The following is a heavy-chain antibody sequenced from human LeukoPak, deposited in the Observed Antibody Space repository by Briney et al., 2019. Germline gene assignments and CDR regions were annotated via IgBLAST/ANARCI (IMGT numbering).Heavy chain of an antibody. CDR3: ARYTTAMVFYYFDY. CDR1: GYTFTGYY. Sequence: ASVKVSCKASGYTFTGYYMHWVRQAPGQGLEWMGWINPNSGGTNYAQKFQGRVTMTRDTSISTAYMELSRLRSDDTAVYYCARYTTAMVFYYFDYRGQGTLVTVSS. D-gene: IGHD5-18*01. V-gene: IGHV1-2*02. CDR2: INPNSGGT. J-gene: IGHJ4*02.